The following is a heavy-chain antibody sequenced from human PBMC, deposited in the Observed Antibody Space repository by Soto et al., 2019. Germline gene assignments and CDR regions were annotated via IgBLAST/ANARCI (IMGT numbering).Heavy chain of an antibody. CDR1: GYTFTSYG. Sequence: QVQLVQSGAEVKKPGASVKVSCKASGYTFTSYGISWVRQAPGQGLEWMGWISANNGNTNYAQKLQGRVTMTTDTSTSTADMELRSLRSDDTAIYYCARDRGSYALDYWGQGTLVTVSS. V-gene: IGHV1-18*01. CDR2: ISANNGNT. J-gene: IGHJ4*02. D-gene: IGHD1-26*01. CDR3: ARDRGSYALDY.